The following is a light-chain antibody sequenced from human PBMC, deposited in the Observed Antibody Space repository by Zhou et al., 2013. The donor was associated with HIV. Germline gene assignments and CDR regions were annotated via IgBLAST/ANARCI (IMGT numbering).Light chain of an antibody. CDR1: QDISNY. V-gene: IGKV1-33*01. Sequence: DIQMTQSPSSLSASVGDRVTITCQASQDISNYLNWYQQKPGKAPKLLIYDASNLETGVPSRFSGSGSGTEFTLTISSLQAEDSATYYCLQHNGYPHTFGQGTKLDIK. CDR3: LQHNGYPHT. J-gene: IGKJ2*01. CDR2: DAS.